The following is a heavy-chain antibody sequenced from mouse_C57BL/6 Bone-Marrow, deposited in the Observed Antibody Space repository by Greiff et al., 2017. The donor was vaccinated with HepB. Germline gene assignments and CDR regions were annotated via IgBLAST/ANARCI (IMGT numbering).Heavy chain of an antibody. Sequence: VQLQQSGAELVRPGASVTLSCKASGYTFTDYEMHWVKQTPVHGLEWIGAIDPETGGTAYNQKFKGKAILTADKSSSTAYMELRSLTSEDSAVYYCTLLRYPYYFDYWGQGTTLTVSS. CDR2: IDPETGGT. J-gene: IGHJ2*01. CDR1: GYTFTDYE. V-gene: IGHV1-15*01. CDR3: TLLRYPYYFDY. D-gene: IGHD1-1*01.